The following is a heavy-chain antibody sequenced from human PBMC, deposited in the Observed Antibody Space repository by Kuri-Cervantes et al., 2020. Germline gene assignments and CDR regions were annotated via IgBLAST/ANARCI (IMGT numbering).Heavy chain of an antibody. CDR1: GFTFDDYA. D-gene: IGHD4-17*01. Sequence: LSLTCAASGFTFDDYAMHWVRQAPGKGLEWVSGISWNSGSIGYADSVKGRFTISRDNAKNSLYLQMNSLRAEDTALYYCAKAGHYGDNNAFDIWGQGTMVTVSS. V-gene: IGHV3-9*01. CDR2: ISWNSGSI. CDR3: AKAGHYGDNNAFDI. J-gene: IGHJ3*02.